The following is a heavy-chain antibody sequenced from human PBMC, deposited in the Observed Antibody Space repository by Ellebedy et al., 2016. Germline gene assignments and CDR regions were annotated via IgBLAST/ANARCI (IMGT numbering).Heavy chain of an antibody. CDR1: GFTFSSYS. CDR2: ISGSGGST. CDR3: AKVASIIAVAGTFDY. D-gene: IGHD6-19*01. J-gene: IGHJ4*02. V-gene: IGHV3-23*01. Sequence: GESLKISXAASGFTFSSYSMNWVRQAPGKGLEWVSAISGSGGSTYYADSVKGRFTISRDNSKNTLYLQMNSLRAEDTAVYYCAKVASIIAVAGTFDYWGQGTLVTVSS.